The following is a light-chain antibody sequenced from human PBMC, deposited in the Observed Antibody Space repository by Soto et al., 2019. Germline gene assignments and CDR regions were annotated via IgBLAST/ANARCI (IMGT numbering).Light chain of an antibody. CDR3: QQYGSSPQT. V-gene: IGKV3-20*01. J-gene: IGKJ1*01. CDR1: QSVSSSY. CDR2: GAS. Sequence: EILLTQSPGTRSLSPGERATLSCRASQSVSSSYLAWYQQKPGQAPRLLIYGASSRATGIPDRFSGSGSGTDFTLTINRLEPEDFAVYYCQQYGSSPQTFGQGTKVDIK.